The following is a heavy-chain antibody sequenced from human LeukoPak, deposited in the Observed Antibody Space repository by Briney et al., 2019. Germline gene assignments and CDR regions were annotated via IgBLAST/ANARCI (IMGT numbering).Heavy chain of an antibody. J-gene: IGHJ4*02. CDR3: ASIPRIGLSYYGSGSSDY. Sequence: PSETLSLTCTVSGGSISSSNYFWGWIRQPPGKGLVWIGSIYYSGSTYYNPSLKSRVTISVDTSNNHFSLKLSSVTAADMAVYYCASIPRIGLSYYGSGSSDYWGQGTLVTVSS. CDR2: IYYSGST. CDR1: GGSISSSNYF. D-gene: IGHD3-10*01. V-gene: IGHV4-39*02.